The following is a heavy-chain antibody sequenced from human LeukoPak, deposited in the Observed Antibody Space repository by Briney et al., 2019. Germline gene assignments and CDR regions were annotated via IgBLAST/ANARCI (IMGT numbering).Heavy chain of an antibody. CDR1: GFIFNDFG. CDR2: ISGSGGST. CDR3: AKASSSWYRPGWFDP. D-gene: IGHD6-13*01. J-gene: IGHJ5*02. V-gene: IGHV3-23*01. Sequence: GGSLRLSCTASGFIFNDFGLTWVRQAPGKGLEWVSAISGSGGSTYYADSVKGRFTISRDNSKNTLYLQMNSLRAEDTAVYYCAKASSSWYRPGWFDPWGQGTLVTVSS.